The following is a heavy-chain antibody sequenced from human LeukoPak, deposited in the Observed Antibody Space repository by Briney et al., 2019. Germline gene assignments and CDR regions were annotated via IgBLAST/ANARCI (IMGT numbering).Heavy chain of an antibody. Sequence: PSETLSLTCAVSGYSISSGYYWSWIRQPPGKGLEWIGEINHSGSTNYNPSLKSRVTISVDTSKNQFSLKLSSVTATDTAVYYCAREGVRYCSSTSCSWFDYWGQGTLVTVSS. J-gene: IGHJ4*02. CDR3: AREGVRYCSSTSCSWFDY. V-gene: IGHV4-34*01. CDR2: INHSGST. D-gene: IGHD2-2*01. CDR1: GYSISSGYY.